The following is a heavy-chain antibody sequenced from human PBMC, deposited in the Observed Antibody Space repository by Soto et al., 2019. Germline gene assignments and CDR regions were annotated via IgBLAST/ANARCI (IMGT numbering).Heavy chain of an antibody. CDR1: GYSVTSSDYY. D-gene: IGHD2-15*01. V-gene: IGHV4-39*01. Sequence: TLSLTCSVSGYSVTSSDYYWAWIRQPPGKGLEWIGSMFYSGLTYYNPSLKSRVTLSVDTSKNQFSVRLNSVTAADTAVYYCAPLSVSLSGPYGIHVWGQGTTVTVSS. J-gene: IGHJ6*02. CDR2: MFYSGLT. CDR3: APLSVSLSGPYGIHV.